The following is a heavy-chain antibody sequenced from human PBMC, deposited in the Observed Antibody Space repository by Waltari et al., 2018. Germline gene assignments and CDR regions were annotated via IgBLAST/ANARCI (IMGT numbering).Heavy chain of an antibody. CDR1: GGSISSYY. V-gene: IGHV4-59*01. CDR3: AREVFNSWTFDY. J-gene: IGHJ4*02. D-gene: IGHD1-20*01. CDR2: IYYRGST. Sequence: QVQLQESGPGLVKPSETLSLTCTVSGGSISSYYWSWIRQPPGKGLEWIGYIYYRGSTNYNPSLKSRVTISVDTSKNQFSLKLSSVTAADTAVYYCAREVFNSWTFDYWGQGTLVTVSS.